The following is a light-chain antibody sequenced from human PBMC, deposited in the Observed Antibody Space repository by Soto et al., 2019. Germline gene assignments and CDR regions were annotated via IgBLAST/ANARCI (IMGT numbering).Light chain of an antibody. CDR1: SSDVGGYNY. CDR2: EVS. CDR3: TSFTSSSTWG. Sequence: QSALTKPASVSGSPGQSITISCTGTSSDVGGYNYVSWFQQQPGKAPKLTIYEVSNRPSGVSNRCSGSKSGYTASLTISELQAEDEADYYCTSFTSSSTWGFGGGTKVTVL. V-gene: IGLV2-14*03. J-gene: IGLJ3*02.